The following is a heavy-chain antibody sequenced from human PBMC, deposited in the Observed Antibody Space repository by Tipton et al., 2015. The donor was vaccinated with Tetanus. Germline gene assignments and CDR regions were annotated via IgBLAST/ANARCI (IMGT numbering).Heavy chain of an antibody. V-gene: IGHV4-34*01. Sequence: TLSLTCAVHGGSFSDNFWSWIRQSPGKGLEWIGEINYAGSTNYNPSLKSRVTISVDTSKKEVSLKLHSVTAADTAGYYCAGAIVRWFDPWGQGTLVTVSS. CDR2: INYAGST. D-gene: IGHD2/OR15-2a*01. CDR3: AGAIVRWFDP. J-gene: IGHJ5*02. CDR1: GGSFSDNF.